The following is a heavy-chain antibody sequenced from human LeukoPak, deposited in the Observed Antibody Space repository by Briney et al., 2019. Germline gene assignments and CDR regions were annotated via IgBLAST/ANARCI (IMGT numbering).Heavy chain of an antibody. D-gene: IGHD2-2*01. CDR1: GGSISNYY. V-gene: IGHV4-59*01. CDR3: ARGEYQLPFDY. J-gene: IGHJ4*02. CDR2: IYYSGST. Sequence: PSETLSLTCTVSGGSISNYYWSWIRQPPGKGLEWIGYIYYSGSTNYNPSLKSRVTISVDTSKNQFSLKLSSVTAADTAVYYCARGEYQLPFDYWGQGTLVTVSS.